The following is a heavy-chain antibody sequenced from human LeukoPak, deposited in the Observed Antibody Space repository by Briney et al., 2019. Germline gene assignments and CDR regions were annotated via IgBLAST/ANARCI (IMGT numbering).Heavy chain of an antibody. CDR2: ISWNSGSI. Sequence: PGRSLRLSCAASGFTFDDYAMHWVRHAPGKGLEWVSGISWNSGSIGYADSVKGRFTISRDNAKNSLYLQMNSLRAEDTALYYCAKDTTARLGSYHSGHDYWGQGTLVTVSS. V-gene: IGHV3-9*01. J-gene: IGHJ4*02. CDR1: GFTFDDYA. D-gene: IGHD1-26*01. CDR3: AKDTTARLGSYHSGHDY.